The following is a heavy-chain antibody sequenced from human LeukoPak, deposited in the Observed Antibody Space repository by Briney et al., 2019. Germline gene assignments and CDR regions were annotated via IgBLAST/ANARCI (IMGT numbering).Heavy chain of an antibody. D-gene: IGHD1-26*01. CDR2: IYDSGTI. Sequence: SETLSLTCTVSGGSISSSSYYWGWIRQPPGKELEWIGNIYDSGTIYNNPSLKSRVTISVDTSKNQLSLKLSSVTAADTAVYYCATDSVGDTTAFDYWGQGTLVTVSS. CDR3: ATDSVGDTTAFDY. J-gene: IGHJ4*02. V-gene: IGHV4-39*01. CDR1: GGSISSSSYY.